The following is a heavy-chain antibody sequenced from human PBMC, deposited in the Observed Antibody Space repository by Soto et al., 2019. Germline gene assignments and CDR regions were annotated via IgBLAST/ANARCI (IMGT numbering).Heavy chain of an antibody. CDR2: LDPEDGET. Sequence: QVQLVQSGAEVKKPGASVKVSCKVSGYTLTELSMHWVRQAPGKGLEWMGGLDPEDGETIYAQKFQGRVTMTEDTSTDTAYVELGSLRSEDTAVYYCVGLFGGVIVGDYWGQGTLVTVSS. CDR1: GYTLTELS. D-gene: IGHD3-16*02. CDR3: VGLFGGVIVGDY. J-gene: IGHJ4*02. V-gene: IGHV1-24*01.